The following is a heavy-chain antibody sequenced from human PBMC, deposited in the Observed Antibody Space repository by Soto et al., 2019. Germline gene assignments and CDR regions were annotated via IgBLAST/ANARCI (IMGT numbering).Heavy chain of an antibody. J-gene: IGHJ4*02. CDR2: ISSSSSTI. D-gene: IGHD3-22*01. CDR1: GLSFSIYA. Sequence: PGGSPRLSCAASGLSFSIYAMSWVRQAPGKGLEWVSYISSSSSTIYYADSVKGRFTISRDNAKNSLYLQMNSLRAEDTAVYYCAIWGAGYYDSCGYLFDYWGQGTLVTVSS. CDR3: AIWGAGYYDSCGYLFDY. V-gene: IGHV3-48*01.